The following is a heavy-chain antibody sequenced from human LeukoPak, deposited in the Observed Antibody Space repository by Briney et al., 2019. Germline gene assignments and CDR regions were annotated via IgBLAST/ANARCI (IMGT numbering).Heavy chain of an antibody. D-gene: IGHD2-2*01. CDR2: IRYDGSNK. V-gene: IGHV3-30*02. CDR1: GFTFSSYG. Sequence: GGSLRLSCAASGFTFSSYGMHWVRQAPGKGLEWVAFIRYDGSNKYYADSVKGRFTISRDNSKNTLYLQMNSLRAEDTAVYYCASVVIPAVDDDYWGQGTLVTVSS. CDR3: ASVVIPAVDDDY. J-gene: IGHJ4*02.